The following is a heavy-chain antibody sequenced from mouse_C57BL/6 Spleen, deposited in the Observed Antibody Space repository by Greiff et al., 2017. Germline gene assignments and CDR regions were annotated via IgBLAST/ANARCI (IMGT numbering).Heavy chain of an antibody. CDR3: ARSRSDDGYSYYAMDY. Sequence: QVHVKQSGPELVKPGASVKISCKASGYAFSSSWMNWVKQRPGKGLEWIGRIYPGDGDTNYNGKFKGKATLTADKSSSTAYMQLSSLTSEDSAVYFCARSRSDDGYSYYAMDYWGQGTSVTVSS. D-gene: IGHD2-3*01. CDR1: GYAFSSSW. CDR2: IYPGDGDT. V-gene: IGHV1-82*01. J-gene: IGHJ4*01.